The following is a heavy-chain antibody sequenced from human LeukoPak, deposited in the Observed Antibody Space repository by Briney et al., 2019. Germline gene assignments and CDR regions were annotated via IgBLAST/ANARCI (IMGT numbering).Heavy chain of an antibody. CDR1: GGSFSGYY. J-gene: IGHJ4*02. CDR3: ASTSPKYYYESSGYSSLFDN. V-gene: IGHV4-34*01. D-gene: IGHD3-22*01. Sequence: SETLSLTCAVYGGSFSGYYWSWIRQPPGKGLGWIGEINHSGSTNYNPSLKSRVTISVDTSKNQFSLKLSSVTAADTAVYYCASTSPKYYYESSGYSSLFDNWGQGTLVTVSS. CDR2: INHSGST.